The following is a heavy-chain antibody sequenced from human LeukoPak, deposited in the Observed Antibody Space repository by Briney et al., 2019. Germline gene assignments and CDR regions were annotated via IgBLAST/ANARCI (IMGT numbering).Heavy chain of an antibody. CDR2: IINGGSII. Sequence: GGSLRLSCAVSGFTFSDYEMNWVRQAPGKGPEWVAYIINGGSIIYYGDSVKGRFTISRDNAKNSLHLQMNSLRAEDTAVYYCARQRIAVTVGGDFDYWGQGTLVTVSS. J-gene: IGHJ4*02. CDR1: GFTFSDYE. V-gene: IGHV3-48*03. CDR3: ARQRIAVTVGGDFDY. D-gene: IGHD6-19*01.